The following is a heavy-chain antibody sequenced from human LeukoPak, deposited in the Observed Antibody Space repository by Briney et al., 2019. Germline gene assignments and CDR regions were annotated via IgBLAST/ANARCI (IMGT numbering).Heavy chain of an antibody. Sequence: ASVKVSCKTSGFTFTGYFSHWLRQAPGQGPEWMGWINPKTGATKYAQKFEGRVTVTRDTSITTAYMELSGLTFDDTAVYYCARAPRAFDYWGQGTLVTVSS. CDR1: GFTFTGYF. J-gene: IGHJ4*02. CDR3: ARAPRAFDY. V-gene: IGHV1-2*02. CDR2: INPKTGAT.